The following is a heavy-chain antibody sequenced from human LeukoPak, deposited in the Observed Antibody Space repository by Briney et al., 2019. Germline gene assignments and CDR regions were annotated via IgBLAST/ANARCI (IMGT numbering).Heavy chain of an antibody. CDR3: ARGYSGSFDY. J-gene: IGHJ4*02. CDR2: ISFDGTNK. D-gene: IGHD1-26*01. V-gene: IGHV3-30*03. CDR1: GFTFSSYS. Sequence: PGGSLRLSCAASGFTFSSYSMNWVRQAPGKGLEWVAVISFDGTNKYYADSVKGPFTISRDNSKNTLYLQMDSLRAEDTAVYYCARGYSGSFDYWGQGTLVTVSS.